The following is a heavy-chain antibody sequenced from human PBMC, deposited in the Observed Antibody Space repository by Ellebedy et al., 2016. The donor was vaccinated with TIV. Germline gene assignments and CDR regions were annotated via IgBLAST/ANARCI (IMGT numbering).Heavy chain of an antibody. CDR2: LWFDNR. J-gene: IGHJ4*02. Sequence: GESLKISCAASGFTFGSYGMHWVRQAPGKGLEWVTGLWFDNRYYADSVKGRFTISRDNSKNTLYLQLNSLGAEDTAVYYCAREFHDYFFDYWGQGTLVTVSS. V-gene: IGHV3-33*08. CDR1: GFTFGSYG. D-gene: IGHD2-21*02. CDR3: AREFHDYFFDY.